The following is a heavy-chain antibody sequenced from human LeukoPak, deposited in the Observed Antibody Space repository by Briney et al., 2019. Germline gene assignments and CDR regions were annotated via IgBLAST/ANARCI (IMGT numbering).Heavy chain of an antibody. V-gene: IGHV3-23*01. Sequence: GGSLRLSCAASGFTFSNYAMSWVRQAPGQGLEWVSAFFAAGGGTFYADSVKGRFTIFRENFKNTLYLQMNNLRDDDTAVYYCVKEPKLSDWSFDLWGRGTLVTVSS. J-gene: IGHJ2*01. CDR2: FFAAGGGT. D-gene: IGHD1-1*01. CDR1: GFTFSNYA. CDR3: VKEPKLSDWSFDL.